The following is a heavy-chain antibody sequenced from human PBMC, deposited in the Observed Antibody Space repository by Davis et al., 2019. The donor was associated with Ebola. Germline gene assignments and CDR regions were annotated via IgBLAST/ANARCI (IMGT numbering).Heavy chain of an antibody. D-gene: IGHD3-10*01. V-gene: IGHV3-33*01. Sequence: PGGSLRLSCVASGFTLSHYGMHWVRQAPGKGLEWVADFWSDGSNRYYADSVKGRFTISRDISKNPVNLQMNSLRAEDTALYYCARDSDTSGSHWFFDLWGRGTLVIVSS. CDR1: GFTLSHYG. CDR3: ARDSDTSGSHWFFDL. J-gene: IGHJ2*01. CDR2: FWSDGSNR.